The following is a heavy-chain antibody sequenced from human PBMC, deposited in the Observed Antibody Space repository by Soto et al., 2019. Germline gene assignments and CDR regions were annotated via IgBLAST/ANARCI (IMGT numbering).Heavy chain of an antibody. CDR2: INAGNGDT. D-gene: IGHD2-15*01. Sequence: QVQLVQCGAEMKKPGASVKVSCQASGYTFTRYAVHWVRQAPGQGLEWMGWINAGNGDTKYSQKFQGRVTISGDTSASTAYMELSRLTSEDTAVYYCARDLPPYFCSGGVCFPTEGDYWGQGTLITVSS. V-gene: IGHV1-3*01. CDR1: GYTFTRYA. J-gene: IGHJ4*02. CDR3: ARDLPPYFCSGGVCFPTEGDY.